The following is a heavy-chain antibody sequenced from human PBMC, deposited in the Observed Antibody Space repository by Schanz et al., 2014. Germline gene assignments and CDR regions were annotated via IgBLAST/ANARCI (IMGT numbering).Heavy chain of an antibody. CDR2: ISNSGYTI. Sequence: VQLVESGGGLVKPGGSLRLSCAASGFTFSDYYMNWIRQAPGKGLEWVSYISNSGYTIYYADSVKGRFTISRDNSKNTLSLQMNSLRAEDTAVYYCAREEGYGYGPGAFDIWGQGTMVTVSS. V-gene: IGHV3-11*04. D-gene: IGHD5-18*01. CDR1: GFTFSDYY. CDR3: AREEGYGYGPGAFDI. J-gene: IGHJ3*02.